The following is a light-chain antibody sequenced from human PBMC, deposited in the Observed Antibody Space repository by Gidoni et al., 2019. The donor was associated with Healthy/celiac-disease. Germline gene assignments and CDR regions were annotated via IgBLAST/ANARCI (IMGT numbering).Light chain of an antibody. V-gene: IGKV1-5*03. CDR1: QSSRSW. CDR3: QQYNSYSWT. Sequence: DIQMTQSPSTLSASVGDRVTITCRASQSSRSWLAWYQQKPGKAPKLLIYKASSLERGVPSRFSGSLSGTEFTLTISSLQPDDFATYFCQQYNSYSWTFGQGTKVEIK. CDR2: KAS. J-gene: IGKJ1*01.